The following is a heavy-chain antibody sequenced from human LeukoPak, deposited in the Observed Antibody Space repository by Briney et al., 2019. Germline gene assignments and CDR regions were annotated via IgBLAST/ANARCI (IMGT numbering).Heavy chain of an antibody. CDR1: GYIFTSYS. J-gene: IGHJ4*02. D-gene: IGHD3-22*01. CDR2: INTSGGTT. Sequence: ASVKVSCTASGYIFTSYSMHWVRRAPGQGLEWMGVINTSGGTTNYAQKFQGRVTMTRDTSTSTVYMDLSSLRSEDTAMYYCARDLSHRYYHSTGYAFDYWGQGTLVTVSS. V-gene: IGHV1-46*01. CDR3: ARDLSHRYYHSTGYAFDY.